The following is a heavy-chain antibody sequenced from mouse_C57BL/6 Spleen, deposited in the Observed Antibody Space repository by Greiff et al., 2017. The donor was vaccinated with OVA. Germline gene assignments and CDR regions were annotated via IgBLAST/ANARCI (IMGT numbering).Heavy chain of an antibody. CDR1: GFTFSSYA. V-gene: IGHV5-9-1*02. CDR3: TREGGSTNAMDY. Sequence: EVQLMESGEGLVKPGGSLKLSCAASGFTFSSYAMSWVRQTPEKRLEWVAYISSGGDYIYYADTVKGRFTLSRDNARNTLYLQMSSLKSEDTAMYYCTREGGSTNAMDYWGQGTSVTVSS. CDR2: ISSGGDYI. J-gene: IGHJ4*01.